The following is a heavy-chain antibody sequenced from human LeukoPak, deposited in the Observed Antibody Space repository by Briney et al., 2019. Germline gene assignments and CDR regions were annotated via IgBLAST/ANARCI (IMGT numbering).Heavy chain of an antibody. D-gene: IGHD1-26*01. CDR2: ISGSGGST. V-gene: IGHV3-23*01. CDR1: GFTFSSYV. J-gene: IGHJ4*02. Sequence: AGGSLRLSCAASGFTFSSYVMSWVRQAPGKGLEWVSAISGSGGSTYYADSVKGRFTISRDNSKNTLYLQMNSLRAEDTAVYYCARGRVGAMYYFDYWGQGTLVTVSS. CDR3: ARGRVGAMYYFDY.